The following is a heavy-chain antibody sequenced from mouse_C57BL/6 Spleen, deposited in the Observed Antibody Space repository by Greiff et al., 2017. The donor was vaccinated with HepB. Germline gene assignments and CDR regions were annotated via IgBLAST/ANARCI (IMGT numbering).Heavy chain of an antibody. J-gene: IGHJ1*03. V-gene: IGHV5-17*01. Sequence: EVKLVESGGGLVKPGGSLKLSCAASGFTFSDYGMHWVRQAPEKGLEWVAYISSGSSTIYYADTVKGRFTISRDNAKNTLFLQMTSLRSEDTAMYYCARNYGSSRGYWYFDVWGTGTTVTVSS. CDR2: ISSGSSTI. D-gene: IGHD1-1*01. CDR1: GFTFSDYG. CDR3: ARNYGSSRGYWYFDV.